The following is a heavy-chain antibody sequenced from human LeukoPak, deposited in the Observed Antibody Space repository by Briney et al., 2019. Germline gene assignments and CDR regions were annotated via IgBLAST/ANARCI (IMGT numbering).Heavy chain of an antibody. V-gene: IGHV3-48*04. D-gene: IGHD3-16*01. J-gene: IGHJ4*02. CDR2: ISSSSSTI. CDR1: GFTFSSYA. CDR3: ASRPGLRDY. Sequence: GGSLRLSCAASGFTFSSYAMSWVRQAPGKGLEWVSYISSSSSTIYYADSVKGRFTISRDNAKNSLYLQMNSLRAEDTAVYYCASRPGLRDYWGQGTLVTVSS.